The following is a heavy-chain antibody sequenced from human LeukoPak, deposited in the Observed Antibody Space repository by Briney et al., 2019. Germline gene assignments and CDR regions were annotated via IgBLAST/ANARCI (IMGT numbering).Heavy chain of an antibody. CDR2: IRNDGTKE. V-gene: IGHV3-30*02. Sequence: GGSLRLSCAASGFTFSGYGMSWVRHAPGKGLEWVAFIRNDGTKEYHADSVKGRSSISRDNPKNTLCLQMNSLSVEDTAIYYCVKALGGSGSYWGQGTLVTVSS. CDR1: GFTFSGYG. CDR3: VKALGGSGSY. J-gene: IGHJ4*02. D-gene: IGHD3-10*01.